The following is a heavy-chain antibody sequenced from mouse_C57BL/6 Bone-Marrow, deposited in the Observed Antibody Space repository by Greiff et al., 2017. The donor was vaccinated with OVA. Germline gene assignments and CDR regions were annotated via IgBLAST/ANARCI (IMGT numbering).Heavy chain of an antibody. V-gene: IGHV5-15*01. CDR2: ISNLAYSI. D-gene: IGHD1-1*01. CDR1: GFTFSDYG. CDR3: ARHGHYGSRGFAY. Sequence: VMLVESGGGLVQPGGSLKLSCAASGFTFSDYGMAWVRQAPRKGPEWVAFISNLAYSIYYADTVTGRFTISRENANNTLYLEMSSLRSEDTAMYYCARHGHYGSRGFAYWGQGTLVTVSA. J-gene: IGHJ3*01.